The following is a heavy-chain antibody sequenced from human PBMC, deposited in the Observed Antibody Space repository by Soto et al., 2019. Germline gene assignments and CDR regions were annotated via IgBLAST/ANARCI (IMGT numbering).Heavy chain of an antibody. V-gene: IGHV1-18*01. J-gene: IGHJ4*02. CDR2: ISDHNGNT. D-gene: IGHD3-10*01. CDR3: ARGRYGAY. CDR1: GYAFTTYG. Sequence: QVHLVQSGAEVKKPGASVKVSCKGSGYAFTTYGITWVRQAPGQGLEWMGWISDHNGNTNYAQKLQGRVTVTRDTSTSTAYMELRSLRSADTAVYYCARGRYGAYWGQGALVTVSS.